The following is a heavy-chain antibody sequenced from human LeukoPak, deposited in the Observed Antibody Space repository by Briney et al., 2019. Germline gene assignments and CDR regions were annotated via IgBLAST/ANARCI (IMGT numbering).Heavy chain of an antibody. CDR3: ARGIAAAVKGTPAFDI. Sequence: GASVQVSCKASGGTFSSYGISWVRQAPGQGLEWMGEIIPIFGTTNYAQKFQGTVTITADESTSTAYMQLTSLRSEDTAVCYCARGIAAAVKGTPAFDIWGQGTMVAVSS. D-gene: IGHD6-13*01. CDR2: IIPIFGTT. CDR1: GGTFSSYG. J-gene: IGHJ3*02. V-gene: IGHV1-69*01.